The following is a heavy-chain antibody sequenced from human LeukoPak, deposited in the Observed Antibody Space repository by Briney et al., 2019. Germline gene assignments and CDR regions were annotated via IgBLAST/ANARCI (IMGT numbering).Heavy chain of an antibody. CDR3: ARDFKGYSYGYDY. D-gene: IGHD5-18*01. CDR2: IIPIFGTA. Sequence: SVKVSCKASGGTFSSYAISWVRQAPGQGLEWTGGIIPIFGTANYAQKFQGRVTITADESTSTAYMELSSLRSEDTAVYYCARDFKGYSYGYDYWGQGTLVTVSS. CDR1: GGTFSSYA. J-gene: IGHJ4*02. V-gene: IGHV1-69*13.